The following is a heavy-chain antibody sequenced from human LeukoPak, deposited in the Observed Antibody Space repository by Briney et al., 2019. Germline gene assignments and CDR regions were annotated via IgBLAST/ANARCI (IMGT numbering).Heavy chain of an antibody. CDR1: GYTFTGYY. J-gene: IGHJ4*02. CDR3: AMPSSGYPYYFDY. V-gene: IGHV1-2*02. CDR2: INPNSGGT. Sequence: ASVKVSCKASGYTFTGYYMHWVRQAPGQGLEWMGWINPNSGGTNYAQKFQGRVTMTRDTSISTAYMELSGLRSDDTAVYYCAMPSSGYPYYFDYWGQGTLVTVSS. D-gene: IGHD3-22*01.